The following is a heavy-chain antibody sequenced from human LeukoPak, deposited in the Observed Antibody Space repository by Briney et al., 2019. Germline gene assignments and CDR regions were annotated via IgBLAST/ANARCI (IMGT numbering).Heavy chain of an antibody. Sequence: LETLSLTCAVYGGSFSGYYWSWIRQPPGKGLEWIGEIKHSGSTNYIPSLKSRVTISVDTSKNQFSLKLSSVTAADTAVYYCARVGHCTNGVCYLQVGYWGQGTLVTVSS. CDR3: ARVGHCTNGVCYLQVGY. CDR2: IKHSGST. V-gene: IGHV4-34*01. J-gene: IGHJ4*02. CDR1: GGSFSGYY. D-gene: IGHD2-8*01.